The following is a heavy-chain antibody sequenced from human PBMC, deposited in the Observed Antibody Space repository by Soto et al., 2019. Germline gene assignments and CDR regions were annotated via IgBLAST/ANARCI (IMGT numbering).Heavy chain of an antibody. J-gene: IGHJ6*02. Sequence: SETLSLTCTVSGGSVSSYYWSWIRQPPGKGLEWIGYIFYSGSTNYNPSLKSRVTISVDTSKNLFSLKLSSVTAADTAVYYCARADGSGNYYYSGMDVWGQGTTVTASS. CDR3: ARADGSGNYYYSGMDV. CDR2: IFYSGST. D-gene: IGHD3-10*01. V-gene: IGHV4-59*02. CDR1: GGSVSSYY.